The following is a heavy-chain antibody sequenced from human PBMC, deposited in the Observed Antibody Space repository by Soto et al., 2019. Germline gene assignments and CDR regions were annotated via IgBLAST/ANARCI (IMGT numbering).Heavy chain of an antibody. Sequence: GGSLRLSCAASGFTFSTYGMHWVRQAPGKGLEDVAGVRYDGRAEYYVDSVRGRFTISRDSYKNMLSLQMNSLRAEDTAVYYCASGLFSGVFSALFDLWSRGTPVPVSS. V-gene: IGHV3-33*03. D-gene: IGHD3-22*01. J-gene: IGHJ2*01. CDR1: GFTFSTYG. CDR2: VRYDGRAE. CDR3: ASGLFSGVFSALFDL.